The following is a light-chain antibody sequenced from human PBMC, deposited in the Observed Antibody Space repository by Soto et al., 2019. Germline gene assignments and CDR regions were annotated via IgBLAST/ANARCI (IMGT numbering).Light chain of an antibody. J-gene: IGKJ1*01. CDR2: WAS. CDR3: QQYYSTPPWP. V-gene: IGKV4-1*01. CDR1: QSVLYSSNNKNY. Sequence: DIVMTQSPDSLAVSLGERATINCKSSQSVLYSSNNKNYLAWYQQKPGQPPKLLIYWASTRESGVPDRFSGSGSGTDFTHTISSLQAEDVAVYYCQQYYSTPPWPFGQGTKVEIK.